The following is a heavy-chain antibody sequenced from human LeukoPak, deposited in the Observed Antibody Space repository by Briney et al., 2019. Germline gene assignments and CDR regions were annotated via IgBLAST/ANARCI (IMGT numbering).Heavy chain of an antibody. CDR3: ARDRRDKDFDY. D-gene: IGHD2-15*01. CDR1: GFTFSNYW. CDR2: IKQDGSEK. Sequence: GGSLRLSCAASGFTFSNYWMTWVRQAPGKGLEWVANIKQDGSEKYYVDSVKGRFTISRDNAKNSLYLQMNSLRAEDTAVYYCARDRRDKDFDYWGQGTLVTVSS. V-gene: IGHV3-7*01. J-gene: IGHJ4*02.